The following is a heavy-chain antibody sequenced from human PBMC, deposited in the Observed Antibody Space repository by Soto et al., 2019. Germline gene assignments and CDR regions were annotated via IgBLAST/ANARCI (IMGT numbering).Heavy chain of an antibody. Sequence: PGGSLRLSCAASGFTFSSYSMNWVRQAPGKGLEWVSSISSSSSYIYYADSVKGRFTISRDNAKNSLYLQMNSLRAEDTAVYYCVRGAIAAADYFFDYWGQGSLVTVSS. CDR2: ISSSSSYI. J-gene: IGHJ4*02. D-gene: IGHD6-13*01. V-gene: IGHV3-21*01. CDR3: VRGAIAAADYFFDY. CDR1: GFTFSSYS.